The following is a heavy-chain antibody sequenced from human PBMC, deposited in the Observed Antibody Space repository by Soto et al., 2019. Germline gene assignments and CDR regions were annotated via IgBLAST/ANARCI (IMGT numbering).Heavy chain of an antibody. V-gene: IGHV1-69*13. CDR3: ARDYRYCSSTSCYDGFDY. J-gene: IGHJ4*02. CDR2: IIPIFGTA. Sequence: ASVKVSCKASGGTFSSYAISWVRQAPGQGLEWMGGIIPIFGTANYAQKFQGRVTITADESTSTAYMELSSLRSEDTAVYYCARDYRYCSSTSCYDGFDYWGQGTLVTVSS. D-gene: IGHD2-2*01. CDR1: GGTFSSYA.